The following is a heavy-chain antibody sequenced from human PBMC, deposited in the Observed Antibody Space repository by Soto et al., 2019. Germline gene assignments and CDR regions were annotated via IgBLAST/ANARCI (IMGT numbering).Heavy chain of an antibody. Sequence: GGSLRLSCAASGLTFTTYSMNWVRQAPGKGLEWVSCISSSSRHIFYADSVKGRFTISRDNAKTSLYLQMDSLRAEDTAVYYCARDLGTGWSIDYWGQGTLVTVSS. CDR1: GLTFTTYS. CDR2: ISSSSRHI. J-gene: IGHJ4*02. V-gene: IGHV3-21*01. D-gene: IGHD6-19*01. CDR3: ARDLGTGWSIDY.